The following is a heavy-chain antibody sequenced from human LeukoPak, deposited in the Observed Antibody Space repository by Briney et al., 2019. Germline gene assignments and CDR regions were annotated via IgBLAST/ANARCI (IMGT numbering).Heavy chain of an antibody. D-gene: IGHD2-2*01. V-gene: IGHV1-2*02. Sequence: ASVKVSCKASGYTFTGYFMHWVRQAPGQGLEWMGWINPNSGGTNYAQKFQGRVTMTRDTSTRTAYMDLSRLRSDDTAVYYCARSGLYAEYHQHWGQGTPVTVSS. CDR2: INPNSGGT. J-gene: IGHJ1*01. CDR3: ARSGLYAEYHQH. CDR1: GYTFTGYF.